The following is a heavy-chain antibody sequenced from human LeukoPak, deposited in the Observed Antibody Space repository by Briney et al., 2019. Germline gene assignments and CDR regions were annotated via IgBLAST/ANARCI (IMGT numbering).Heavy chain of an antibody. V-gene: IGHV3-21*01. CDR2: ISSSNTYI. Sequence: GGSLRLSCAASGFTFSSYSMNWVRQAPGKGLEWVSSISSSNTYIYYANSVKGPFTISRDNAKNSLYLQMTSLRAEDTAVYYCARDEVARLPLDYWGQGTLVTVSS. D-gene: IGHD6-25*01. J-gene: IGHJ4*02. CDR3: ARDEVARLPLDY. CDR1: GFTFSSYS.